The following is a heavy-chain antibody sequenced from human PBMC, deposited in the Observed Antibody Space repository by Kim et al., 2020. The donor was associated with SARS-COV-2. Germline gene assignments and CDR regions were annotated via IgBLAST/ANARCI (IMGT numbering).Heavy chain of an antibody. J-gene: IGHJ4*02. CDR3: AKDRLTRSIAAAADFDY. CDR2: ISGSGGST. Sequence: GGSLRLSCAASGFTFSSYAMSWVRQAPGKGLEWVSAISGSGGSTYYADSVKGRFTISRDNSKNTLYLQMNSLRAEDTAVYYCAKDRLTRSIAAAADFDYWGQGTLVTVSS. D-gene: IGHD6-13*01. CDR1: GFTFSSYA. V-gene: IGHV3-23*01.